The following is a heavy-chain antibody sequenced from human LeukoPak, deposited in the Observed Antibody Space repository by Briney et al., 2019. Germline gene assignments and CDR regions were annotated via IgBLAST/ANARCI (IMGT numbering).Heavy chain of an antibody. V-gene: IGHV3-7*03. D-gene: IGHD3-16*01. J-gene: IGHJ4*02. CDR2: INIDGSQR. Sequence: GGSLRLSCAASGFSYSTTWMTWVRQTPGKGLELVANINIDGSQRYHADSVEGRFTISRDNVKYTLYLQMSSLRVEDTAVYYCARDPGWGALDYWGQGALVTVSS. CDR1: GFSYSTTW. CDR3: ARDPGWGALDY.